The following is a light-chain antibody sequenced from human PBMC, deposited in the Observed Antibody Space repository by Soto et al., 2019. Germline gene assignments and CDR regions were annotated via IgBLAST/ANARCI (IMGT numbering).Light chain of an antibody. Sequence: EIVMTQSPATLSLSPGERATLSCRASQSVRSNLAWYQHKPGQAPRLLIYAASTRATAVPARFRASGSGTEFTLTISGLQSEDFAVYYCHQYDYWSEAFGQGTRLEIK. V-gene: IGKV3-15*01. CDR2: AAS. CDR1: QSVRSN. J-gene: IGKJ5*01. CDR3: HQYDYWSEA.